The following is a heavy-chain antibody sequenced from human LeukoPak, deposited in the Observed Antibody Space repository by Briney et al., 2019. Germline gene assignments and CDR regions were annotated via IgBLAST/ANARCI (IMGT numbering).Heavy chain of an antibody. V-gene: IGHV3-30-3*01. CDR1: GFTFRNYV. D-gene: IGHD3-10*01. J-gene: IGHJ4*02. Sequence: GGSLRLSCAASGFTFRNYVIHWVRQAPGKGLEWVAVTSSDLNVKLYADSVKGRFTISRDNSRSTLYLQMNSLRPEDTAIYHCAREGYYGSGSPPSLYFDYWGQGTLVTVSS. CDR3: AREGYYGSGSPPSLYFDY. CDR2: TSSDLNVK.